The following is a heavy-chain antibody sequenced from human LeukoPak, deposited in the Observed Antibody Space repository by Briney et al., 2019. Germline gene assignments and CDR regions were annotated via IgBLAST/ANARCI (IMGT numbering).Heavy chain of an antibody. Sequence: GESLKISCKGSGYSFTGYWIGWVRQMPGKGLEWMGIIYPGDSDTRYSPSFQGQVTISADKSISTAYLQWSSLKASDTAMYYCASLVGYCSGGSCYPYYFDYWGQGTLVTVSS. J-gene: IGHJ4*02. CDR1: GYSFTGYW. D-gene: IGHD2-15*01. CDR3: ASLVGYCSGGSCYPYYFDY. V-gene: IGHV5-51*01. CDR2: IYPGDSDT.